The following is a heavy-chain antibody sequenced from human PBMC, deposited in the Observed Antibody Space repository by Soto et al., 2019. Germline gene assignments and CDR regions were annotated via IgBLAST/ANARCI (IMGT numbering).Heavy chain of an antibody. CDR2: IFYSGST. Sequence: SETLSLTCTVSGGSFSSYYWTWIRQSPGKGLEWIGYIFYSGSTNYNPSLKSRVTISVDTSKNQFSLKMSSVTAADTAVYYCARVGSSGWSPDYWGRGTLVTVSS. D-gene: IGHD6-19*01. CDR3: ARVGSSGWSPDY. V-gene: IGHV4-59*01. CDR1: GGSFSSYY. J-gene: IGHJ4*02.